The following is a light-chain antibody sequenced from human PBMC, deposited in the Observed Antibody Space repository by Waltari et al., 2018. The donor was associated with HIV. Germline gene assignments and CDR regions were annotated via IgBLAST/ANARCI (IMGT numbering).Light chain of an antibody. J-gene: IGLJ3*02. CDR2: GNT. CDR3: QSYDNSLSGHWG. Sequence: QSALTQPPSVSGAPGPRVTISCPGRNSNIGAGYDVHWYQQLPGTAPKLLIYGNTNRPSGVPDRFSGSKSGTSASLAITGLQTEDEGTYYCQSYDNSLSGHWGFGGGTKLTVL. CDR1: NSNIGAGYD. V-gene: IGLV1-40*01.